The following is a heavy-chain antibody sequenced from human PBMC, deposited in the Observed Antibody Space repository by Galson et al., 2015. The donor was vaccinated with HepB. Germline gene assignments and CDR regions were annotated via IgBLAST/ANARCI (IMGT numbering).Heavy chain of an antibody. Sequence: SLRLSCAASGFTFDDYGMSWVRQAPGKGLEWVSGINWNGGSTGYADSVKGRFTISRDNAKDSLYLQMNSLRAEDTALYYCARAGNLRPGTRNWFDPWGQGTLVTVSS. CDR2: INWNGGST. CDR3: ARAGNLRPGTRNWFDP. J-gene: IGHJ5*02. V-gene: IGHV3-20*04. CDR1: GFTFDDYG. D-gene: IGHD4-23*01.